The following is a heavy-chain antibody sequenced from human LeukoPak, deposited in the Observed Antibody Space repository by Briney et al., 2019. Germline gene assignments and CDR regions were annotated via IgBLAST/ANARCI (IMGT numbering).Heavy chain of an antibody. CDR2: MYAGGST. Sequence: QSGGSLRLSCAASGFTFSNAWMSWVRQAPGKGLEWVSVMYAGGSTYYADSVKGRFTISRDSSKNTLYLQMNSLRVEDTAMYYCARSGSGWFDYWGQGTLVTVSS. CDR3: ARSGSGWFDY. CDR1: GFTFSNAW. V-gene: IGHV3-53*01. J-gene: IGHJ4*02. D-gene: IGHD6-19*01.